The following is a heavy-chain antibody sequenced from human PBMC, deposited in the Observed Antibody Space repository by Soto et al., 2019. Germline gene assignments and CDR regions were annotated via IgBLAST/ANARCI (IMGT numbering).Heavy chain of an antibody. CDR3: ARDRHNNFFDP. D-gene: IGHD6-6*01. J-gene: IGHJ5*02. CDR1: GGSISSGGYY. CDR2: IYYSGST. Sequence: LSLTCTVSGGSISSGGYYWSWIRQHPGKGLEWIGYIYYSGSTYYNPSLESRVAISLDTSRSQFSLTLHSVTAADTAIYYCARDRHNNFFDPWGQGTLVTVSS. V-gene: IGHV4-31*03.